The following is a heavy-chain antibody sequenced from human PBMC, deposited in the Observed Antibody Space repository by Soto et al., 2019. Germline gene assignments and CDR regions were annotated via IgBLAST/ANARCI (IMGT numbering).Heavy chain of an antibody. J-gene: IGHJ5*02. CDR2: INSDGSST. CDR3: ARSTVTMVRGVPPLGFDP. CDR1: GFTFSSYW. D-gene: IGHD3-10*01. Sequence: GGSLRLSCAASGFTFSSYWMHWVRQAPGKGLVWVSRINSDGSSTSYADSVKGRSTISRDNAKNTLYLQMNSLRAEDTAVYYCARSTVTMVRGVPPLGFDPWGQGTLVTVSS. V-gene: IGHV3-74*01.